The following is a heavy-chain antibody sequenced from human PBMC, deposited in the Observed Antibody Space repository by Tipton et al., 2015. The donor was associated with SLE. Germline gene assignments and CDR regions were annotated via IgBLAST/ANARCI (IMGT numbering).Heavy chain of an antibody. CDR1: GGSISSSSYY. CDR3: ANLVVTKSGYFQH. D-gene: IGHD2-21*02. Sequence: TLSLTCTVSGGSISSSSYYWGWIRQPPGKGLEWIGSIYTSGSTNYNPSLKSRVTTSVDTSKNQFSLKLSSVTAADTAVYYCANLVVTKSGYFQHWGQGTLVTVSS. J-gene: IGHJ1*01. CDR2: IYTSGST. V-gene: IGHV4-39*07.